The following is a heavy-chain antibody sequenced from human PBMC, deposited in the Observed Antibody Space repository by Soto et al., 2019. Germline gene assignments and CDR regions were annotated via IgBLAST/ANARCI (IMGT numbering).Heavy chain of an antibody. D-gene: IGHD3-10*01. J-gene: IGHJ6*02. CDR3: ARTAFYYGSGSYHPIVDYHYGMDV. Sequence: SVKVSCKASGGTFSSYAISWVRQAPGQGLEWMGGIIPIFGTANYAQKFQGRVTITADESTSTAYMELSSLRSEDTAVYYCARTAFYYGSGSYHPIVDYHYGMDVWGQGTTVTVSS. CDR2: IIPIFGTA. CDR1: GGTFSSYA. V-gene: IGHV1-69*13.